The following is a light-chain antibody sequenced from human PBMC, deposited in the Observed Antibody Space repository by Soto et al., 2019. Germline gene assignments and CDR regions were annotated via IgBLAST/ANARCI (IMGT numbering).Light chain of an antibody. CDR1: QGISSY. Sequence: DIQLTQSPSFLSASVVDRVTITCRASQGISSYLAWYQQKPGKAPKLLIYAASTLQSGVPSRFSGSGSGTEFTLTISSLQPEDFATYYCQQLNSHFGPGTKVDIK. CDR3: QQLNSH. CDR2: AAS. J-gene: IGKJ3*01. V-gene: IGKV1-9*01.